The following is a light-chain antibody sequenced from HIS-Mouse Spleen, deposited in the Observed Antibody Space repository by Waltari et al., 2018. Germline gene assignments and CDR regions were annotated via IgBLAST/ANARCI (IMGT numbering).Light chain of an antibody. J-gene: IGLJ3*02. CDR3: AAWDDSLSGPV. CDR1: SPHIGRNY. Sequence: QSVLTQPPSASGTPGQRVTISCSGSSPHIGRNYVYWYQQLPGTAPKLLIYRNNQRPSGVPDRFSGSESGTSASLAISGLRSEDEADYYCAAWDDSLSGPVFGGGTKLTVL. CDR2: RNN. V-gene: IGLV1-47*01.